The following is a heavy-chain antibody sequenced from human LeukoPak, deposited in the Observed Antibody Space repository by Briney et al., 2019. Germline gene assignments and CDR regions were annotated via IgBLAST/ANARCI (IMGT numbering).Heavy chain of an antibody. CDR3: AKETYYYESSGYFLLDY. V-gene: IGHV3-23*01. D-gene: IGHD3-22*01. Sequence: PGGSLRLSCAASGFPFSSDAMSWVRQSPGKGLEWVSAISGSGGSTYYADSVKGLFTISRDNSKNTVYLQMNSLGAEDTAVYYCAKETYYYESSGYFLLDYWGQGTLVTVSS. CDR2: ISGSGGST. J-gene: IGHJ4*02. CDR1: GFPFSSDA.